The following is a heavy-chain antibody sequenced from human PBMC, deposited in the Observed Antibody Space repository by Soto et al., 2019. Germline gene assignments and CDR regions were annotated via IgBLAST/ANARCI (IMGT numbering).Heavy chain of an antibody. J-gene: IGHJ6*02. Sequence: AAVKVSCKASGYSFTDYHIHWVRQAPGQGLEWLGRINPKSGGTSTAQKFQGWVTMTTDTSISTASMELTRLTSDDTAIYYCARGDSTDCSNGVCSFFYNHNMDVWGQGTTVTVSS. CDR3: ARGDSTDCSNGVCSFFYNHNMDV. V-gene: IGHV1-2*04. D-gene: IGHD2-8*01. CDR1: GYSFTDYH. CDR2: INPKSGGT.